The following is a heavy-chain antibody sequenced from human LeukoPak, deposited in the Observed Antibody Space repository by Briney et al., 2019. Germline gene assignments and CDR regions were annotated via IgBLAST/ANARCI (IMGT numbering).Heavy chain of an antibody. V-gene: IGHV3-43*02. CDR1: GFTFDDYA. Sequence: GGSLRLSCAASGFTFDDYAMHWVRQAPGKGLEWVSLISGDGGRTYYADSVKGRFTISRDNSKNSLYLQMNSPRTEDTALYYCAKDIATGELLSYYFDYWGQGALVTVSS. D-gene: IGHD3-10*01. J-gene: IGHJ4*02. CDR2: ISGDGGRT. CDR3: AKDIATGELLSYYFDY.